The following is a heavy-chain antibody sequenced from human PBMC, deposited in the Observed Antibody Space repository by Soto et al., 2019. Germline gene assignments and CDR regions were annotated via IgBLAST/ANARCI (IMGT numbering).Heavy chain of an antibody. J-gene: IGHJ3*02. CDR3: AMTRLYDTGTNDYHRDALDI. V-gene: IGHV3-23*01. CDR1: GFTFSNYA. CDR2: ISDSGGRT. D-gene: IGHD3-22*01. Sequence: EVQLLEAGGGLVQPGGSLRLSCAASGFTFSNYAMSWVRQAPGKGLEWVSGISDSGGRTNYADSVKGRFTISRDNSRNTVHLQMSSLRAEDTAVYYCAMTRLYDTGTNDYHRDALDIWGQGTQVIVSS.